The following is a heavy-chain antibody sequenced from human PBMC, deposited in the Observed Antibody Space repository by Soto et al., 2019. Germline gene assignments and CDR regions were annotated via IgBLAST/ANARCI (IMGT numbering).Heavy chain of an antibody. V-gene: IGHV1-69*12. CDR1: GGTFSSYA. Sequence: QVQLVQSGAEVKKPGSSVKVSCKASGGTFSSYAISWVRQAPGQGLEWMGGIIPIFGTANYAQKFQGRVTITADESTSTAYLELSSLRSEDTAVYYWARPPVSGSYAYYYGMDVRGRGATVTVSS. D-gene: IGHD1-26*01. CDR3: ARPPVSGSYAYYYGMDV. J-gene: IGHJ6*02. CDR2: IIPIFGTA.